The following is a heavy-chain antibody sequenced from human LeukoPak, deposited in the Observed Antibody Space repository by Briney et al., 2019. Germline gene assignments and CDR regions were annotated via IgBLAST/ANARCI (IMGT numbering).Heavy chain of an antibody. V-gene: IGHV4-34*01. J-gene: IGHJ4*02. CDR1: GGSFSGYY. D-gene: IGHD3-3*01. CDR2: INHSGST. Sequence: SETLSLTCAVYGGSFSGYYWSWIRQPPGKGLEWIGEINHSGSTNYNPSLKSRVTISVDTSKNQFSLKLSSVTAADTAVYYCARASPNDFWSGYFHPYFDYWGQGTLVTVSS. CDR3: ARASPNDFWSGYFHPYFDY.